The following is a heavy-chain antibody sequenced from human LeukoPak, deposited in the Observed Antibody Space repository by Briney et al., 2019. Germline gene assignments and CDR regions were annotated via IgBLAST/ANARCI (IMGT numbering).Heavy chain of an antibody. D-gene: IGHD3-3*01. Sequence: GGCLRLSCAASGFTFSNYAMSWVRQAPGKGLEWVSGISGSGGTTYYAESVKGRFTVSRDNSKNTLSLQMYSLRAEDTAIYYCAKANVFGVLDYFDDWGQGTLVTVSS. CDR3: AKANVFGVLDYFDD. V-gene: IGHV3-23*01. CDR1: GFTFSNYA. CDR2: ISGSGGTT. J-gene: IGHJ4*02.